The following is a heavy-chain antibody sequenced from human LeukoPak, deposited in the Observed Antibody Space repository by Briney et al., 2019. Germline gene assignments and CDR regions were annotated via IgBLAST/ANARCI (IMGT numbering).Heavy chain of an antibody. Sequence: SETLSLTCAVYGGSFSGYYWSWIRQPPGKGLEWIGEINHGASTNYNPSLKSRVTISVDTSKNQFSLRLSSVTAADTAVYYCARQGRIQRFDYWGQGTLVTVSS. CDR3: ARQGRIQRFDY. V-gene: IGHV4-34*01. CDR1: GGSFSGYY. D-gene: IGHD1-14*01. J-gene: IGHJ4*02. CDR2: INHGAST.